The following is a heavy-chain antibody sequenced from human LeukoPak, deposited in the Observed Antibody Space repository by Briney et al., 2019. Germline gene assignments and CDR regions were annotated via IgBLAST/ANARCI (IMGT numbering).Heavy chain of an antibody. J-gene: IGHJ4*02. Sequence: GGSLRLTCAASGFTVSSNYMSWVRQAPGKGLELVSVIYSEGSNSEYYADSVKGRFTISRDSSKNTVCFQMNSLRAEDTATYYCARGLVSMVRGDFPLWGQGTLVTVSS. CDR1: GFTVSSNY. D-gene: IGHD3-10*01. CDR3: ARGLVSMVRGDFPL. CDR2: IYSEGSNSE. V-gene: IGHV3-53*01.